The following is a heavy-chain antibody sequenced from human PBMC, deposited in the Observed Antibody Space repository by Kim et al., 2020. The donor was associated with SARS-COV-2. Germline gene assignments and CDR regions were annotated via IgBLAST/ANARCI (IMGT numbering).Heavy chain of an antibody. CDR1: GYTFSNYW. J-gene: IGHJ6*02. CDR2: IDPSDSYT. V-gene: IGHV5-10-1*01. D-gene: IGHD3-16*01. Sequence: GESLKISCQGSGYTFSNYWITWVRQMPGKGLEWMGIIDPSDSYTSYSPSFQGHVDITSDKSTRTAYLQWSSLRASDTAIYYCARTSVDVSLEGGHFVDYGMDVWGQGTTVTVSS. CDR3: ARTSVDVSLEGGHFVDYGMDV.